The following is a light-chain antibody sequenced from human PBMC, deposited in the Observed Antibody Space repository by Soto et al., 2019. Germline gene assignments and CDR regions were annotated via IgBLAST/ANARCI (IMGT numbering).Light chain of an antibody. Sequence: SALAQPPSVSGAPGQKVTISCTGSSYNIGAGYDLHWYQQVPGTAPKLLLYGNSNRPSGVPDRFSGSKSGTSASLAITGLQAEDEADYYCQSYDSSLSAYVFGTGTKVTVL. CDR1: SYNIGAGYD. J-gene: IGLJ1*01. V-gene: IGLV1-40*01. CDR3: QSYDSSLSAYV. CDR2: GNS.